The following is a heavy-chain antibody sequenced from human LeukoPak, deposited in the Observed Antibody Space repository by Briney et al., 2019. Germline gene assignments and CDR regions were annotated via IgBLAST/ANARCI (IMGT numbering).Heavy chain of an antibody. CDR1: GGSISRSSYS. D-gene: IGHD6-13*01. CDR2: IYYSGST. Sequence: SETLSLTCTVSGGSISRSSYSWGWIRQPPGKGLEWIGNIYYSGSTYYNPSLKSRVTISVDTSKNQFSLKLSSVTAADTAVYYCARHGYSSSWYYWFDPWGQGTLVTVSS. CDR3: ARHGYSSSWYYWFDP. J-gene: IGHJ5*02. V-gene: IGHV4-39*01.